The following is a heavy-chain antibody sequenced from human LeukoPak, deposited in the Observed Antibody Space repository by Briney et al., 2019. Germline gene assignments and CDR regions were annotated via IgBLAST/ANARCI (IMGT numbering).Heavy chain of an antibody. CDR1: GFPFSSYS. D-gene: IGHD5-12*01. J-gene: IGHJ6*02. Sequence: GGSLRLTCAASGFPFSSYSMNWFRQAPGKGLGGVSYISNSSSTIYYADSVKGRFTIARDNAKNSLYLQMNSVRAEDTAVYYCARSDIDGMDVWGQGTTVSVS. CDR2: ISNSSSTI. V-gene: IGHV3-48*04. CDR3: ARSDIDGMDV.